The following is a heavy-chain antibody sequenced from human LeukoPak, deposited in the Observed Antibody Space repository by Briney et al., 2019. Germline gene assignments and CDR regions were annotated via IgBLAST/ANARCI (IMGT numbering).Heavy chain of an antibody. D-gene: IGHD3-22*01. CDR2: INSDGSST. V-gene: IGHV3-74*01. CDR3: ARDPDSSGYYYDAFDI. Sequence: PGGSLRLSCAASGFTFSSYWMHWVRQAPGKELVWVSRINSDGSSTSYADSVKGRFTISRDNAKNTLYLQMNSLRAEDTAVYYCARDPDSSGYYYDAFDIWGQGTMVTVSS. J-gene: IGHJ3*02. CDR1: GFTFSSYW.